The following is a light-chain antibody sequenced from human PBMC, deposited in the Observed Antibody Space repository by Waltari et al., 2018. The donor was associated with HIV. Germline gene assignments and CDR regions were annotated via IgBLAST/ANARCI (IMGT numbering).Light chain of an antibody. CDR3: QQYSSSPWT. Sequence: IVLTQSPGTLSLSPGERATLSCRSRQSISSNYLAWYQKTPGQAPRLLIYGASNRATGIPDRFSGSGSGTDFTLTISRLEPEDFAVFYCQQYSSSPWTFGQGTKVE. J-gene: IGKJ1*01. CDR1: QSISSNY. CDR2: GAS. V-gene: IGKV3-20*01.